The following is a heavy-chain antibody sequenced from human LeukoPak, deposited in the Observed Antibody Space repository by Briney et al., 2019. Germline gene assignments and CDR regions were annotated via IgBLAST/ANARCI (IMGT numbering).Heavy chain of an antibody. J-gene: IGHJ4*02. V-gene: IGHV3-7*01. CDR1: GFSFSPYW. CDR3: ARLFGGVTTFDY. Sequence: GGSLRLSCAASGFSFSPYWMSWVRQGPGKGLDWVASINPDGSGTYYVDSVKGRFAIPRDNAQSSLYLQMNSLSAEDTAVYFCARLFGGVTTFDYWGQGTLVTVSS. D-gene: IGHD4-17*01. CDR2: INPDGSGT.